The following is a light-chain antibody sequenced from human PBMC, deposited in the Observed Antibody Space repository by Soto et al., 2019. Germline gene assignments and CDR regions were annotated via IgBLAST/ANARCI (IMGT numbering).Light chain of an antibody. Sequence: EIVLTQSPGTLSLSPGERATLSCRASQSVSSNLAWYQQKPGQAPRILISDESTRATGIPDRLSGSGSGTEFTLTISRLQSEDFAVYYCQKFNNWPRTFGQGTKVDIK. V-gene: IGKV3-15*01. J-gene: IGKJ1*01. CDR1: QSVSSN. CDR3: QKFNNWPRT. CDR2: DES.